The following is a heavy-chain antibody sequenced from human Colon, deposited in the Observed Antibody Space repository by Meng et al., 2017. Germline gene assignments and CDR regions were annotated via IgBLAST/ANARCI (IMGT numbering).Heavy chain of an antibody. Sequence: QVPLRESGPGLVEPSGPLSLTCEVSGGSISSSQWWSWVRQPPGKGLEWIGQIYLGGSPAYSPSLESRITMSVDKSNNQFSLRLRSVTAADTAVYYCARHGGWHFDYWGQGTLVTVSS. V-gene: IGHV4-4*02. CDR3: ARHGGWHFDY. D-gene: IGHD6-19*01. CDR1: GGSISSSQW. J-gene: IGHJ4*02. CDR2: IYLGGSP.